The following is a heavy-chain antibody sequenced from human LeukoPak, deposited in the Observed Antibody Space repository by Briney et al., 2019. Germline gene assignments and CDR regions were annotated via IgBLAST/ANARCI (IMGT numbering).Heavy chain of an antibody. Sequence: PGGSLRLSCVASGFSFSSYWMNWVRQTPGKGLEWVANIKQDGGDKYYVDSVRGRFSISRDNAKNSLYLQMYSLRAEDTAVYYCGRELVIDAYTSGPTDLWGQGILVTVSS. CDR1: GFSFSSYW. CDR2: IKQDGGDK. V-gene: IGHV3-7*01. CDR3: GRELVIDAYTSGPTDL. D-gene: IGHD3-22*01. J-gene: IGHJ5*02.